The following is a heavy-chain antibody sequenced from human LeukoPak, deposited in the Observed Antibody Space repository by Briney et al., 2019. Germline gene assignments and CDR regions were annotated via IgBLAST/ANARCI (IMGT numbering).Heavy chain of an antibody. J-gene: IGHJ4*02. CDR2: IYYSGNT. D-gene: IGHD3/OR15-3a*01. Sequence: PSETLSLTCTVSGVSISSSNSYWGWIRRPPGKGLEWIGSIYYSGNTYYNASLKSQVSISIATSKNQFSLRLTSVTAADTAVYYCARQTGSGLFILPGGQGTLVTVSS. CDR1: GVSISSSNSY. CDR3: ARQTGSGLFILP. V-gene: IGHV4-39*01.